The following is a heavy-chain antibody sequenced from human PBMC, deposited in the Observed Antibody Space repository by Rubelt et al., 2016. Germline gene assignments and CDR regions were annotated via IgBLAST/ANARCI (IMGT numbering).Heavy chain of an antibody. CDR1: GFTFSSYG. Sequence: EVQLVESGGGLVQPGGSLRLSCAASGFTFSSYGMHWVRQAPGKGLEWVSVIYSGGSTYYADSVKGRFTISRDNSKNTLYLQMNSLRAEDTAVYYCARDTPNSEVAGYYFDYWGQGTLVTVSS. J-gene: IGHJ4*02. CDR3: ARDTPNSEVAGYYFDY. CDR2: IYSGGST. D-gene: IGHD6-19*01. V-gene: IGHV3-66*01.